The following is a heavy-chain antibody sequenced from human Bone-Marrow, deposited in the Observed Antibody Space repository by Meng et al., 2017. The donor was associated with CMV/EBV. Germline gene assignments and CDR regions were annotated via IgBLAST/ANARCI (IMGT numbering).Heavy chain of an antibody. J-gene: IGHJ4*02. CDR1: GYTFTSYY. CDR2: INPSGGST. Sequence: ASVKVSCKASGYTFTSYYMHWVRQAPGQGLEWMGIINPSGGSTSYAQKFQGRVTMTRDTSTSTVYMELSSLRSDDTAVYYCARDLRAVRITMIVEPSPAEPFDYWGQGTLVTVSS. V-gene: IGHV1-46*01. D-gene: IGHD3-22*01. CDR3: ARDLRAVRITMIVEPSPAEPFDY.